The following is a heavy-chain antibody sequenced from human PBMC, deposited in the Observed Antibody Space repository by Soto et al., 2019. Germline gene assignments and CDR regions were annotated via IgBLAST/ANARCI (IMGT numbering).Heavy chain of an antibody. CDR3: ARAVPAAAGINWFDP. J-gene: IGHJ5*02. V-gene: IGHV4-59*01. CDR2: IYYSGST. Sequence: SETLSLTCTVSGGSISSYYWSWIRQPPGKGLKWIGYIYYSGSTNYNPSLKSRVTISVDTSKNQFSLKLSSVTAADTAVYYCARAVPAAAGINWFDPWGQGTLVTVS. CDR1: GGSISSYY. D-gene: IGHD6-13*01.